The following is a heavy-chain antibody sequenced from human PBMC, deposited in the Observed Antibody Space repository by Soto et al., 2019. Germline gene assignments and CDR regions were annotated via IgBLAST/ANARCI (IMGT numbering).Heavy chain of an antibody. D-gene: IGHD3-3*01. CDR2: ISYSGSI. CDR3: ARTNNFWSGYYPD. Sequence: SETLSLTCTVSGGSISSSNYYWAWIRQPPGKGLEWIGSISYSGSIYYNPSLKSRISISADTSKNQSSLKLSSVTAADTAVYYCARTNNFWSGYYPDWGPGTLVTVSS. CDR1: GGSISSSNYY. V-gene: IGHV4-39*01. J-gene: IGHJ4*02.